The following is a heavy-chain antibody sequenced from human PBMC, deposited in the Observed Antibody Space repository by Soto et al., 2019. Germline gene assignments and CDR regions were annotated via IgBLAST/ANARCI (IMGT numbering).Heavy chain of an antibody. V-gene: IGHV3-7*03. CDR2: IKQDGSEK. CDR3: ARDLGYYDSSGYFDY. CDR1: GFTFSSYW. Sequence: PGGSLRLSCAASGFTFSSYWMSWVRQAPGKGLEWVANIKQDGSEKYYVDSVKGRFIISRDNAKNSLYLQMNSLRAEDTAVYYCARDLGYYDSSGYFDYWGQGTLVTVSS. J-gene: IGHJ4*02. D-gene: IGHD3-22*01.